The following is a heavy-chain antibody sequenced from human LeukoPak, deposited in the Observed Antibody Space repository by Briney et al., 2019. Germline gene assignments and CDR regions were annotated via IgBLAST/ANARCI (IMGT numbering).Heavy chain of an antibody. Sequence: GGSLRLSCAASGFTFSNAWMSWVRQAPGKGLEWVSSISSSSSYIYYADSVKGRFTISRDNAKNSLYLQMNSLRAEDTAVYYCASEYNWNYWGQGTLVTVSS. V-gene: IGHV3-21*01. CDR2: ISSSSSYI. D-gene: IGHD1-20*01. J-gene: IGHJ4*02. CDR1: GFTFSNAW. CDR3: ASEYNWNY.